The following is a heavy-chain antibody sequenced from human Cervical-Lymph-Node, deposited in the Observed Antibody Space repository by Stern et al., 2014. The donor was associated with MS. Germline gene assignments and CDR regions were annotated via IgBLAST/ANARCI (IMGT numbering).Heavy chain of an antibody. J-gene: IGHJ5*02. CDR3: ASGVVTNRAAATLHNLFDP. D-gene: IGHD2-21*02. V-gene: IGHV1-69*09. CDR2: ITPILGLP. Sequence: QLVQSGAEVKKPGSSVNVSCRASGGTFISSYAITWLRQAPGQGLEWRGMITPILGLPNYAQKSQRRLSITADKSTATAYMELSGLTSEDTAVDYCASGVVTNRAAATLHNLFDPWGPGTLVTVSS. CDR1: GGTFISSYA.